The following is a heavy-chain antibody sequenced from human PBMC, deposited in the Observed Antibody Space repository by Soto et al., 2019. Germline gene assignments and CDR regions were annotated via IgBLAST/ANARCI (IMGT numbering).Heavy chain of an antibody. CDR1: RTSISSSY. Sequence: SETLSLTCTVSRTSISSSYWSWIRRPPGKGLEWIGYVSGSGTVSYNPSLKSRVTISADASKNQVSLRLTSVTAADTAVYYCARDQVGFDYWGPGIMVTVPQ. CDR2: VSGSGTV. J-gene: IGHJ4*02. CDR3: ARDQVGFDY. V-gene: IGHV4-59*01.